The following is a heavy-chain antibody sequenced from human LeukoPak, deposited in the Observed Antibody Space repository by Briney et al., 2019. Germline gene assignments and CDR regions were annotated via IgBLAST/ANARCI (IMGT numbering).Heavy chain of an antibody. CDR2: ISDDSGRI. D-gene: IGHD6-13*01. Sequence: PGGSLRLSCVASGFTFSSYAMSWVRQAPGKGLEWVSQISDDSGRIYYADSVKGRFSISRDNSKNTLYLQMNSLRAEDTALYYCAKEASSSWTNWGQGTLVTVSS. CDR3: AKEASSSWTN. CDR1: GFTFSSYA. J-gene: IGHJ4*02. V-gene: IGHV3-23*01.